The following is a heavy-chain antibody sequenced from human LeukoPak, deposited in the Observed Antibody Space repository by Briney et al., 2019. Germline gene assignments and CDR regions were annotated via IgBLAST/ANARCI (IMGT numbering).Heavy chain of an antibody. V-gene: IGHV4-34*01. CDR3: ARGDLGYCSGGSCYGDWFDP. Sequence: SETLSLTCAVYGGSFSGYYWSWIRQPPGKGLGWIGEINHSGSTNYNPSLKSRVTISVDTSKNQFSLKLSSVTAADTAVYYCARGDLGYCSGGSCYGDWFDPWGQGTLVTVSS. D-gene: IGHD2-15*01. CDR2: INHSGST. CDR1: GGSFSGYY. J-gene: IGHJ5*02.